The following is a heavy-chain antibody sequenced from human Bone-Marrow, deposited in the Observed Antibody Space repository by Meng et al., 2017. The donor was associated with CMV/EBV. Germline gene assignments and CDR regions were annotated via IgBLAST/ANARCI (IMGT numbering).Heavy chain of an antibody. D-gene: IGHD5-18*01. CDR2: ISAYNGNT. V-gene: IGHV1-18*01. CDR1: GYTFTSYG. Sequence: ASVKVSCKASGYTFTSYGISWVRQAPGQGLEWMGWISAYNGNTNYAQKYQGRVTMTTDTSISTAYMELSNLTSDDTAVFYCVNSRYSSSWYEFWGQGNLVTVSS. J-gene: IGHJ5*01. CDR3: VNSRYSSSWYEF.